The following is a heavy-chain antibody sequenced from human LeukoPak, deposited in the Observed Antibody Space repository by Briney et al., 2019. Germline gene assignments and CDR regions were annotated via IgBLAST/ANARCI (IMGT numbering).Heavy chain of an antibody. J-gene: IGHJ4*02. Sequence: GVSVKVSCKASGYTFSSYGISWVRQAPGQGLEWMGWISAYDGNTNYAQKLQGRVTMTTDTSTSTAYMELRSLRSDDTAVYYCARAVRGYSYAYLPYWGQGTLVTVSS. D-gene: IGHD5-18*01. CDR3: ARAVRGYSYAYLPY. CDR1: GYTFSSYG. V-gene: IGHV1-18*01. CDR2: ISAYDGNT.